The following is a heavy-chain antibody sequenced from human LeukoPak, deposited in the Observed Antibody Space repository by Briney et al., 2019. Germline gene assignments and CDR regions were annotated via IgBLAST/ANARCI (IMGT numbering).Heavy chain of an antibody. V-gene: IGHV3-7*01. CDR3: ASTQRGDYFDY. D-gene: IGHD2-15*01. Sequence: GGSLRLSCAASGFTFSNYWMTWVRQAPGKGLEWVANIKHDGSEDYYLDSVKGRFTISRDNAKSSMWLQMNSLRAEDTAVYYCASTQRGDYFDYWGQGTLVTVSS. CDR2: IKHDGSED. CDR1: GFTFSNYW. J-gene: IGHJ4*02.